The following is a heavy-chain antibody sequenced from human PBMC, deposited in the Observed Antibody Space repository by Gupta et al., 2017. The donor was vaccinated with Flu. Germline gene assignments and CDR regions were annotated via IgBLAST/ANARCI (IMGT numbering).Heavy chain of an antibody. J-gene: IGHJ4*03. CDR1: TSYY. Sequence: TSYYMHWVRQAPGQGLEWMGIINPSDSSTSYAQKFQGRVTMTRDTSTSTVYMELSSLRSEGTAVYYCARGICSGGSCYSDYWGQGTLVTVSS. D-gene: IGHD2-15*01. V-gene: IGHV1-46*03. CDR3: ARGICSGGSCYSDY. CDR2: INPSDSST.